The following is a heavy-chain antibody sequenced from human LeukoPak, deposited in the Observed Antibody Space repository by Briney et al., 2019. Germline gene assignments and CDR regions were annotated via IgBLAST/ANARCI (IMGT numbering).Heavy chain of an antibody. V-gene: IGHV4-39*01. CDR3: ARHSYYDILTGYYGRWSKYYFDY. D-gene: IGHD3-9*01. CDR1: GVSISSSNSY. J-gene: IGHJ4*02. Sequence: PSETLSLTCTVSGVSISSSNSYWGWIRQPPGKGLEWIGSIYYSGNTNYNPSLKSRLTISVDTTKNQFSLKLSSVTAADTAVYYCARHSYYDILTGYYGRWSKYYFDYWGQGTLVTVSS. CDR2: IYYSGNT.